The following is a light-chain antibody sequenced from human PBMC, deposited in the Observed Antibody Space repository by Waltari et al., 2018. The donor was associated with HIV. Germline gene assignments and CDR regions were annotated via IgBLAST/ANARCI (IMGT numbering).Light chain of an antibody. J-gene: IGLJ1*01. V-gene: IGLV1-44*01. CDR3: AAWDDTLNVYV. CDR2: NDD. Sequence: QSVLTQPPSVSGAPGQRVTISCSGSGANIRSNFVNWYQQLPVTAPRVLIYNDDQRPSGFPARFSGSKAGTTASLAISGLQSEDEAEYYCAAWDDTLNVYVFGSGTKVTVL. CDR1: GANIRSNF.